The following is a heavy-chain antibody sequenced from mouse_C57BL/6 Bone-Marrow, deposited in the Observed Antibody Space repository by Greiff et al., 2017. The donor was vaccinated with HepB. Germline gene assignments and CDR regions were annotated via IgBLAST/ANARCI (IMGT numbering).Heavy chain of an antibody. CDR3: AYYDYDPYYFDY. CDR1: GYTFTSYG. D-gene: IGHD2-4*01. Sequence: VQLVESGAELARPGASVKLSCKASGYTFTSYGISWVKQRTGQGLEWIGEIYPRSGNTYYNEKFKGKATLTADKSSSTAYMELRSRTSEDSAVYFCAYYDYDPYYFDYWGQGTTLTVSS. CDR2: IYPRSGNT. J-gene: IGHJ2*01. V-gene: IGHV1-81*01.